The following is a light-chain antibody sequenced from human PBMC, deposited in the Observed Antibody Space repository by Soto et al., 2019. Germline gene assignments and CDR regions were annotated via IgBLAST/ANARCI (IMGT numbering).Light chain of an antibody. V-gene: IGKV3-15*01. J-gene: IGKJ5*01. Sequence: IVKTQSPPTLSVTPGAGATLPCRASQSLGSILAWYQQKPGQAPRLLIYGASTRATGIPARFSGSGSGTEFTLTISSLQSEDFAVYYCQQYKNWPPITFGQGAGLEVK. CDR1: QSLGSI. CDR2: GAS. CDR3: QQYKNWPPIT.